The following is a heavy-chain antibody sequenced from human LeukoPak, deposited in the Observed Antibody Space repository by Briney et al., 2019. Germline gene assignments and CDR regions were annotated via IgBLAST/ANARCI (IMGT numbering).Heavy chain of an antibody. Sequence: ASVNVSCKASGNTFTSYDINWVRQATGQGLEWMGWMSPNSGDTGYAQKFQGRVTMTRDTSISTAYMELSSLRSEDTAVYYCARDLHGSGSYYISPFDYWGQGTLVTVSS. CDR1: GNTFTSYD. D-gene: IGHD3-10*01. J-gene: IGHJ4*02. CDR3: ARDLHGSGSYYISPFDY. CDR2: MSPNSGDT. V-gene: IGHV1-8*01.